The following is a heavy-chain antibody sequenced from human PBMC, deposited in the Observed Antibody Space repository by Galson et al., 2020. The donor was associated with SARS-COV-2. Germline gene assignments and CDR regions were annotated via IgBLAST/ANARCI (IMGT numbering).Heavy chain of an antibody. Sequence: TGGTLRLSCAASGFTFSDYFMSWVSQPAGKGLEWFSTITGGAGRTDYADSVKSRFTISRDNSKNTLFLQMNSLKVEDTAFYYCAKGGCNGGTSVDSGFVDDWGQGTLVTVSS. D-gene: IGHD1-26*01. CDR3: AKGGCNGGTSVDSGFVDD. V-gene: IGHV3-23*01. J-gene: IGHJ1*01. CDR2: ITGGAGRT. CDR1: GFTFSDYF.